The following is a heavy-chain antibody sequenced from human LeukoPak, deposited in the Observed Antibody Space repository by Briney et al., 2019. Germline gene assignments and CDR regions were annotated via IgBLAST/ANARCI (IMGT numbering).Heavy chain of an antibody. CDR3: ASNYYDKGYFDL. CDR2: IYTSGST. CDR1: GGSISSGSYY. Sequence: PSQTLSLTCTVSGGSISSGSYYWSWIRQPAGKGLEWIGRIYTSGSTNYNPSLKSRVTISVDTSKNQFSLKLSSVTAADTAVYYCASNYYDKGYFDLWGRGTLVTVSS. D-gene: IGHD3-22*01. V-gene: IGHV4-61*02. J-gene: IGHJ2*01.